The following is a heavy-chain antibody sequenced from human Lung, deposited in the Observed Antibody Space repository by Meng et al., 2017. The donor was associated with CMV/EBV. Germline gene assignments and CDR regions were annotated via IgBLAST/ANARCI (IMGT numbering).Heavy chain of an antibody. CDR2: INTNSGGT. D-gene: IGHD3-10*01. Sequence: AALXVFXXASGYTFTSYYMHWVRHAPGEGLEWRGWINTNSGGTTYAEKSEGSVTMTRDTSISTAYMELSSLRSDDTAVYYCARPALGSGNYGPHLNYYYYYGMDVWGQGTXVTVSS. CDR3: ARPALGSGNYGPHLNYYYYYGMDV. CDR1: GYTFTSYY. V-gene: IGHV1-2*02. J-gene: IGHJ6*02.